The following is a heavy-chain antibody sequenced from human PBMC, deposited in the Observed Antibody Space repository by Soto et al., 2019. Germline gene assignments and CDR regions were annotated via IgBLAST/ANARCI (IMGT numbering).Heavy chain of an antibody. CDR1: GFTFSSYA. CDR3: ARVRFGELV. V-gene: IGHV3-23*01. D-gene: IGHD3-10*01. Sequence: EVQLLESGGGLVQPGGSLRLSCAASGFTFSSYAMSWVSQAPGKGLEWVSIIGVGGGDRYYPESVKGRFTISRDNSRDTLYLEMNSLRDEDTDVYYCARVRFGELVWGQGTLVTVSS. J-gene: IGHJ4*02. CDR2: IGVGGGDR.